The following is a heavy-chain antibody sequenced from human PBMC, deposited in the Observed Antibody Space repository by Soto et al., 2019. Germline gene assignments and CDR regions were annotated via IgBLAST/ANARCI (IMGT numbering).Heavy chain of an antibody. D-gene: IGHD2-15*01. CDR2: ISGSGGST. J-gene: IGHJ3*02. V-gene: IGHV3-23*01. Sequence: PGGSLRLSCAASGFTFSSYAMSWVRQAPGKGLEWVSAISGSGGSTYYADYVKGRFTISRDNSKNTLYLQMNSLRAEDTAVYYCAKDGDQGYCSGGSCYSPILNDAFDIWGQGTMVTVSS. CDR1: GFTFSSYA. CDR3: AKDGDQGYCSGGSCYSPILNDAFDI.